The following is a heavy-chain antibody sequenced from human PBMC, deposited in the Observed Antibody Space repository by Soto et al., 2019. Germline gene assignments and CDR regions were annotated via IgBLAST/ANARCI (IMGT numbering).Heavy chain of an antibody. CDR2: IMPIIGTA. CDR3: ARGGYSSSYRLDY. D-gene: IGHD6-6*01. Sequence: QVQLVQSGAEVKKPGSSVKVSCKASGGTFSSYAINWVRQLPGQGLEWMGGIMPIIGTANYAQMFQSRATITADESTSTAYMELSSLRSEDTAVYYCARGGYSSSYRLDYWGQGTLVTVSS. V-gene: IGHV1-69*01. CDR1: GGTFSSYA. J-gene: IGHJ4*02.